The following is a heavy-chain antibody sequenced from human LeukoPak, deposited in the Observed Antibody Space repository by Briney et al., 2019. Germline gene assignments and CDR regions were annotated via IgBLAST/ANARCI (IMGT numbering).Heavy chain of an antibody. CDR3: ARENSGSYREFDY. Sequence: PSDTLSLTCTVSGGSFSSYYWSWLRQPAGKGLEWIGRIYTSGSTNYNASLKSRVSMSVDTSKNQFSLKLSSVTAADTAVFYCARENSGSYREFDYWGQGTLVTVSS. CDR2: IYTSGST. CDR1: GGSFSSYY. V-gene: IGHV4-4*07. D-gene: IGHD1-26*01. J-gene: IGHJ4*02.